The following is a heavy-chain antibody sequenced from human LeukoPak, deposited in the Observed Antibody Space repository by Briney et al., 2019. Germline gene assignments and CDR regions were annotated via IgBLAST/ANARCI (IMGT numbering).Heavy chain of an antibody. CDR3: ATGYCSSTSCYTGSTEYNWNYY. Sequence: SGGSLRLSCAASGFTFSSYWMTWVRQAPGKGLEWVSAISGSGGSTYYADSVKGRFTISRDNSKNTLYLQMNSLRAEDTAVYYCATGYCSSTSCYTGSTEYNWNYYWGQGTLVTVSS. CDR2: ISGSGGST. CDR1: GFTFSSYW. J-gene: IGHJ4*02. D-gene: IGHD2-2*02. V-gene: IGHV3-23*01.